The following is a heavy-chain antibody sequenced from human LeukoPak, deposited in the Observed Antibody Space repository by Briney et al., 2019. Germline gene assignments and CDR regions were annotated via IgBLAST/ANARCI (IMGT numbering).Heavy chain of an antibody. D-gene: IGHD3-22*01. CDR2: ISWNSGSI. J-gene: IGHJ4*02. V-gene: IGHV3-9*01. CDR3: AKDTSYDGFFDY. CDR1: GFTFSSYA. Sequence: GRSLRLSCAASGFTFSSYAMHWVRQAPGKGLEWVSGISWNSGSIGYADSVKGRFTISRDNAKNSLYLQMNSLRAEDTALYYCAKDTSYDGFFDYWGQGTLVTVSS.